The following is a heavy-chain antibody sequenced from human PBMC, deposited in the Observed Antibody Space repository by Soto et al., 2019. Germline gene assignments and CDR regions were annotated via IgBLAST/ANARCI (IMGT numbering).Heavy chain of an antibody. D-gene: IGHD3-22*01. Sequence: SVKVSCKTSGYTFTHYYMHWVRLAPGQGLEWMGVINPGGGYTTYAQKFQGRVTMTRDTSTSTVYMELSSLKSEDTAVYYCGREYFDSRGTPSGDWGQGTLVTVSS. J-gene: IGHJ4*02. V-gene: IGHV1-46*01. CDR2: INPGGGYT. CDR1: GYTFTHYY. CDR3: GREYFDSRGTPSGD.